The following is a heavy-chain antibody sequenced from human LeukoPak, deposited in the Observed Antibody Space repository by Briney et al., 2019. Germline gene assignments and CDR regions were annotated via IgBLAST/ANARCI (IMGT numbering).Heavy chain of an antibody. J-gene: IGHJ4*02. V-gene: IGHV4-34*01. CDR3: ARQLDRSPWVDY. Sequence: PSETLSLTCAVYGGSFSGYYWSWIRQPPGKGLEWIGEINHSGSTNYNPSLKSRVTISVDTSKNQFSLRLSSVTAADTAMYYCARQLDRSPWVDYWGQGTLVTVSS. D-gene: IGHD6-6*01. CDR2: INHSGST. CDR1: GGSFSGYY.